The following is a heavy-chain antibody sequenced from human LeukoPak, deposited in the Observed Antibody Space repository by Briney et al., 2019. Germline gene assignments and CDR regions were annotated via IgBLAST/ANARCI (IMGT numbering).Heavy chain of an antibody. CDR3: ARDGGYCSRTSCPASRMDV. Sequence: PGGSLRLSCAASGFTSSSYGMHWVRQAPGKGLEWVAVIWFDGSNKYCADSVKGRFTISRDNSKNTLDLQMNSLRAEDTAVYYCARDGGYCSRTSCPASRMDVWGKGTTVTVSS. CDR2: IWFDGSNK. D-gene: IGHD2-2*03. CDR1: GFTSSSYG. V-gene: IGHV3-33*01. J-gene: IGHJ6*03.